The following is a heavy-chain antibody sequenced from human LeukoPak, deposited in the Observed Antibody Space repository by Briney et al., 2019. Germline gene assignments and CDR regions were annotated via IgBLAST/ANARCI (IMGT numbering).Heavy chain of an antibody. D-gene: IGHD3-22*01. J-gene: IGHJ4*02. Sequence: GGSLRLSCAASGFTFSSYSMNWVRQAPGKGLEWVSSISSSSSYIYYADSVKGRFTISRDNAKNSLYLQMNSLRAEGTAVYYCARDWYYYDSSGYYRGFDYWGQGTLVTVSS. CDR3: ARDWYYYDSSGYYRGFDY. V-gene: IGHV3-21*01. CDR2: ISSSSSYI. CDR1: GFTFSSYS.